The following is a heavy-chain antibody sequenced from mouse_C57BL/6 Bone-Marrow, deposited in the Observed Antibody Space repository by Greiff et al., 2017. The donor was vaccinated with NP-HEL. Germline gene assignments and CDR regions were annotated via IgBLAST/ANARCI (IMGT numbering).Heavy chain of an antibody. J-gene: IGHJ4*01. CDR2: ISDGGSYT. D-gene: IGHD2-2*01. V-gene: IGHV5-4*01. Sequence: VQLKESGGGLVKPGGSLKLSCAASGFTFSSYAMSWVRQTPEKRLEWVATISDGGSYTYYPDNVKGRFTISRDNAKNNLYLQMSHLKSEDTAMYYCARGGYGYAMDYWGQGTSVTVSS. CDR3: ARGGYGYAMDY. CDR1: GFTFSSYA.